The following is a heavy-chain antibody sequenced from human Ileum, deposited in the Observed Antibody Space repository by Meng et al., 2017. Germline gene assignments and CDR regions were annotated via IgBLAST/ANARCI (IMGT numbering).Heavy chain of an antibody. D-gene: IGHD4-17*01. V-gene: IGHV4-4*02. CDR2: SSDSGTT. CDR1: GDSVTSSYW. Sequence: QVQLHESGPGLVEPSRTLSLTCAVSGDSVTSSYWRSWVRQPPGKGLEWIGESSDSGTTNYSPSLKSRITMSLDKSKNHFSLRLTSVTAADTAVYYCARCLVRTTLTKSFDYWGQGTLVTVSS. J-gene: IGHJ4*02. CDR3: ARCLVRTTLTKSFDY.